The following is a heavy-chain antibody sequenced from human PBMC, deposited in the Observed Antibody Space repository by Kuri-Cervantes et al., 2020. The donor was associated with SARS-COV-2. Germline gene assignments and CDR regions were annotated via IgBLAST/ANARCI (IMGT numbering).Heavy chain of an antibody. Sequence: GESLKISCAASGFTFSSYAMSWVRQAPGMGLEWVSHIDASGKSRYYIDSVQGRFTISRDNARNSLYLQMNSLTEEDTAVYYCSTTWDHWGQGTLVTVSS. D-gene: IGHD1-14*01. CDR2: IDASGKSR. J-gene: IGHJ4*02. V-gene: IGHV3-48*02. CDR3: STTWDH. CDR1: GFTFSSYA.